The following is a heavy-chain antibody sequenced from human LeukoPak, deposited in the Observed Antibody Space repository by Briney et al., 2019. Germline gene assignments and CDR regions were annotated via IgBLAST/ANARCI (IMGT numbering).Heavy chain of an antibody. CDR3: ARARRRAMGSCVDY. D-gene: IGHD5-18*01. CDR1: GFIVSNNY. CDR2: IYSGGST. Sequence: GGSLRLSCAASGFIVSNNYMTWVRQAPGKGLEWVSAIYSGGSTYYSNSVKGRFTISRDNSKNTLYLQMNSLRAGDTAVYYCARARRRAMGSCVDYWGQGTLVTVSS. V-gene: IGHV3-66*01. J-gene: IGHJ4*02.